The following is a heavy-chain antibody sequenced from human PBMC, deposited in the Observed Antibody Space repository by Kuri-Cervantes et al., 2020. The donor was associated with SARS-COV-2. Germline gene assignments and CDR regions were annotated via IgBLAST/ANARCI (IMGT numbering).Heavy chain of an antibody. V-gene: IGHV3-74*01. D-gene: IGHD6-13*01. CDR3: ARDLDSSSWFDY. J-gene: IGHJ4*02. CDR2: ISSDGSST. Sequence: GGSLRLSCAASGSTFSDYWIHWVRQAPGKGLVWVSRISSDGSSTSYADSVKGRFTISRDNAKNSLYLQMNSLRAEDTAVYYCARDLDSSSWFDYWGQGTLVTVSS. CDR1: GSTFSDYW.